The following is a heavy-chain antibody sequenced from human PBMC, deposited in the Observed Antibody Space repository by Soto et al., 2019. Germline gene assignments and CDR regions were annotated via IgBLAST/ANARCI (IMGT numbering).Heavy chain of an antibody. Sequence: EVQLVESGGDLVQPGGSLRLSCATSGFTFTTYWMHWVRQAPGKGLEWVAHIKRDGSQKYYVDSVKGRFTISSDSASNSLYLQMNSRRVEDTAGYYCARDANRGGDVDIWGQGTMVTVSS. J-gene: IGHJ3*02. CDR1: GFTFTTYW. CDR2: IKRDGSQK. D-gene: IGHD2-21*02. V-gene: IGHV3-7*01. CDR3: ARDANRGGDVDI.